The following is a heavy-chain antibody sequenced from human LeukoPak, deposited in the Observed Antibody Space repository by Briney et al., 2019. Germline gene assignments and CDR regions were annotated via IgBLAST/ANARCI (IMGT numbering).Heavy chain of an antibody. CDR2: ISGGGGNT. D-gene: IGHD6-6*01. CDR3: AKDRWLDTAARPMDY. J-gene: IGHJ4*02. Sequence: GGSLRLSCAASEFSFSHYAMNWVRQAPGKGLEWVSGISGGGGNTYYADSVKGRFTISSDYSKNTLYLQMDSLRAEDTAVYYCAKDRWLDTAARPMDYWGQGSLVTVSS. CDR1: EFSFSHYA. V-gene: IGHV3-23*01.